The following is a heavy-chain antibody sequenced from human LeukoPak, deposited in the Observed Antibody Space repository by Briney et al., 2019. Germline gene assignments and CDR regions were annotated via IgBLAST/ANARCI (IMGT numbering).Heavy chain of an antibody. CDR2: IWYDASNK. J-gene: IGHJ4*02. Sequence: PGGSLRLSCAASGFTFSSYAMSWVRQAPGKGLEWVAVIWYDASNKYYADSVKGRFTISRDNSKNTLYLQMNSLRDDDTAVYYCVRGVGVSRFNYLDSWGQGTLVTVSS. CDR3: VRGVGVSRFNYLDS. CDR1: GFTFSSYA. V-gene: IGHV3-33*08. D-gene: IGHD6-13*01.